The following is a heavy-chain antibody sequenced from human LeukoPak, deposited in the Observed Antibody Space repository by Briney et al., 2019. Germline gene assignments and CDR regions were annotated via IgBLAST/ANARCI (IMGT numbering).Heavy chain of an antibody. V-gene: IGHV3-74*01. J-gene: IGHJ4*02. CDR2: ISSDGSST. CDR3: ARVNVCPRCHFDY. Sequence: GGSLRLSCAASGFTFSSYWMHWVRQAPGKGLVWVSRISSDGSSTIYADSVKGRFTISRDNAKNTLYLQMNTLRAEDTAVYYCARVNVCPRCHFDYWGQGTLVTVSS. D-gene: IGHD3-16*01. CDR1: GFTFSSYW.